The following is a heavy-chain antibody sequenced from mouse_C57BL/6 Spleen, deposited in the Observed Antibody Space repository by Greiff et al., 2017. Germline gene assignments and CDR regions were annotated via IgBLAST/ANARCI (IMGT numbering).Heavy chain of an antibody. J-gene: IGHJ3*01. CDR3: ARDGNYGRAWFAY. CDR2: INPSSGYT. V-gene: IGHV1-4*01. CDR1: GYTFTSYT. D-gene: IGHD2-1*01. Sequence: VQLQQSGAELARPGASVKMSCKASGYTFTSYTMHWVKQRPGQGLEWIGYINPSSGYTKYNQKFKDKATLTADKSSSTGYMQLSSLTSEDSAVYYCARDGNYGRAWFAYWGQGTLVTVSA.